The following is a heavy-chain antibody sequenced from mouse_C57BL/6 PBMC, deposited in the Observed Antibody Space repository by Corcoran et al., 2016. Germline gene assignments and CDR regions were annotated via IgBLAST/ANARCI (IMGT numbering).Heavy chain of an antibody. CDR2: INTYSGVP. J-gene: IGHJ4*01. CDR3: ARGDALYAMDY. D-gene: IGHD3-3*01. V-gene: IGHV9-3*01. Sequence: QIQLVQSGPELKKPGETVKISCKASGYTFTTYGMSWVKQAPGKGLKWMGWINTYSGVPTYADDFKGRFAFSLETSASTAYLQINNLKNEDTATYFCARGDALYAMDYWGQGTSVTVSS. CDR1: GYTFTTYG.